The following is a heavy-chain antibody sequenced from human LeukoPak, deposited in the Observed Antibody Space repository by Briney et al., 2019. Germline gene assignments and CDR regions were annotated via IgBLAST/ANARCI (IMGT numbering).Heavy chain of an antibody. J-gene: IGHJ4*02. D-gene: IGHD3-10*01. V-gene: IGHV4-34*01. CDR2: INHSGST. Sequence: SETLSLTCAVYGGSFSGYYWSWIRQPPGKGLEWIGEINHSGSTNYNPSLKSRVTISVDTCKNQFSLKLSSVTAADTAVYYCARAVYYYGSGSYYNEFDYWGQGTLVTVSS. CDR1: GGSFSGYY. CDR3: ARAVYYYGSGSYYNEFDY.